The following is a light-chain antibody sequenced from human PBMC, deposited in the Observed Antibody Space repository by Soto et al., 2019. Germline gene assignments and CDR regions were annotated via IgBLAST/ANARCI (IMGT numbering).Light chain of an antibody. CDR1: QSVSSS. J-gene: IGKJ4*01. CDR2: DAS. Sequence: EIVLTQSPATLSLSPGERATISCRASQSVSSSLAWYQQKPGQAPRLLIYDASNGATGIPARFSGSGSGTDFTLTISSLEPEDFAVYYCQQRNNPLTFGGGTKVEIK. CDR3: QQRNNPLT. V-gene: IGKV3-11*01.